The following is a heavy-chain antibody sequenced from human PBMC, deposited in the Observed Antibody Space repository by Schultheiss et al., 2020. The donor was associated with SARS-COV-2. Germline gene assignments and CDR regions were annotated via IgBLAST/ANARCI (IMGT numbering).Heavy chain of an antibody. Sequence: SQTLSLTCTVSGGSISSGDYYWSWIRQPPGKGLEWIGYIYYSGSTYYNPSLKSRVTISVDTSKNQFPLKLSSVTAADTAVYYCARVSFGITIFGVVHRGPWDWGQGTLVTVSS. D-gene: IGHD3-3*01. CDR1: GGSISSGDYY. V-gene: IGHV4-30-4*01. J-gene: IGHJ4*02. CDR3: ARVSFGITIFGVVHRGPWD. CDR2: IYYSGST.